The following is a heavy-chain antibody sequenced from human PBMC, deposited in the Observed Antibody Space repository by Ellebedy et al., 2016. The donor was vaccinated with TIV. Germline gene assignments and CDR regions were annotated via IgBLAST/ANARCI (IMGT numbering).Heavy chain of an antibody. CDR3: ARSHRSGTDY. CDR2: IYSSGYT. Sequence: MPSETLSLTCSVSGGSISRYYWSWIRQPPGKGLEWIGYIYSSGYTSYNPSLESRVTISLDTSKGQFSLTLTSVTAADTAVYYCARSHRSGTDYWGQGTLVTVSS. J-gene: IGHJ4*02. V-gene: IGHV4-59*01. CDR1: GGSISRYY. D-gene: IGHD6-19*01.